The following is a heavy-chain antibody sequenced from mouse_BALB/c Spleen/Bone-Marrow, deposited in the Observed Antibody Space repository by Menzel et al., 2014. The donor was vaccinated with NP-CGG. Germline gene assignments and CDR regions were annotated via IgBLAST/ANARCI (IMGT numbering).Heavy chain of an antibody. CDR3: VGYPFAY. CDR2: IRSESDSYAT. D-gene: IGHD2-2*01. J-gene: IGHJ3*01. CDR1: GFTFNTYA. Sequence: EVKVVESGGGLVQPKGSLKLSCAASGFTFNTYAMNWVRQAPGKGLEWVARIRSESDSYATYYADSVRDRFTISRDDSQSILYLQMNNLKTEDTAMYYCVGYPFAYWGQGTLVTVSA. V-gene: IGHV10-1*02.